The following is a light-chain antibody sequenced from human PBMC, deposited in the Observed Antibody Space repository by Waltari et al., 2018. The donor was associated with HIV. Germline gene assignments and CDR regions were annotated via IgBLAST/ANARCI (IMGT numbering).Light chain of an antibody. V-gene: IGLV3-25*03. CDR3: QSTDYDGTWV. CDR2: KDI. Sequence: SYDLTQTPSVSVSPAQKPRINCSRRALPKNSSSWYRQKAGHAPMLLIFKDIERPSGIPERISGSGSGTGVTLTISDVQAEDEGDYFCQSTDYDGTWVFGGGTKLTVL. CDR1: ALPKNS. J-gene: IGLJ3*02.